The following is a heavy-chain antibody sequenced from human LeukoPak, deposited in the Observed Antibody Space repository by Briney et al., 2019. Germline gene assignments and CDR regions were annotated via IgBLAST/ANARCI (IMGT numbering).Heavy chain of an antibody. CDR3: ARLTKNDSGTYRFGKKKRGYMDV. CDR2: IYTSGST. J-gene: IGHJ6*03. V-gene: IGHV4-4*07. D-gene: IGHD3-10*01. Sequence: SETLSLTCTVSGGSISSCYWSWIRQPAGKGLEWIGRIYTSGSTNYNPSLKSRVTISVDTSKNQFSLKLSSVTAADTAVYYCARLTKNDSGTYRFGKKKRGYMDVWGKGTTVTISS. CDR1: GGSISSCY.